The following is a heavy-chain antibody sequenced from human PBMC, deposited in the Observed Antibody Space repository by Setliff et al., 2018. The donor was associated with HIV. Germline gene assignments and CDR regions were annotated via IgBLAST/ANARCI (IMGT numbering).Heavy chain of an antibody. CDR3: ARDFSWATDS. Sequence: VGSLRLSCAASGFTISSYHIHWVRQAPGKGLEWVASVRHDGDVQIYADSVKGRFTASRDNPKNTVSLQLNSLRIEDTAVYYCARDFSWATDSWGQGTLVTVSS. CDR1: GFTISSYH. CDR2: VRHDGDVQ. V-gene: IGHV3-30*02. J-gene: IGHJ4*02. D-gene: IGHD2-15*01.